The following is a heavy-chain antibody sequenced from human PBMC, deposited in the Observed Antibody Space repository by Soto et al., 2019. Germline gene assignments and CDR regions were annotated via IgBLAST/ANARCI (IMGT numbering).Heavy chain of an antibody. CDR1: GFTFSSYA. V-gene: IGHV3-30-3*01. D-gene: IGHD3-22*01. Sequence: GGSLRLSCAASGFTFSSYAMHWVRQAPGKGLEWVAVISYDGSNKYYADSVKGRFTISRDNSKNTLYLQMNSLRAEDTAVYYCATSYYYDSSGQWDYWGQGTLVTVSS. CDR2: ISYDGSNK. J-gene: IGHJ4*02. CDR3: ATSYYYDSSGQWDY.